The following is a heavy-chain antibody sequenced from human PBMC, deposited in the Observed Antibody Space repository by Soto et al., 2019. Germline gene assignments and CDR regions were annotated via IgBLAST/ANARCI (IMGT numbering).Heavy chain of an antibody. CDR2: ISGSGAT. J-gene: IGHJ5*02. Sequence: EVQLLDSGGDLVQPGGSLRLSCAGSGFTFSNYALTWVRQAPGRGLEWVSAISGSGATYYAESVTGRFTISRDDSESTIYLHMNSLRCDDTAIYYSARALDFWRGQEASARFDPWGQGTLVTVSS. CDR1: GFTFSNYA. CDR3: ARALDFWRGQEASARFDP. V-gene: IGHV3-23*01. D-gene: IGHD3-3*01.